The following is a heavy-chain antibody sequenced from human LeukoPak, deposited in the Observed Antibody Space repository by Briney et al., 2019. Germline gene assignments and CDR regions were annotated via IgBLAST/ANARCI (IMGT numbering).Heavy chain of an antibody. J-gene: IGHJ4*02. CDR3: AREGSYYDSSGYYSSFDY. D-gene: IGHD3-22*01. CDR1: GFTFSSYW. CDR2: IKQDGSEK. V-gene: IGHV3-7*03. Sequence: GGSLRLSCVASGFTFSSYWMNWVRQAPGKGLEWVANIKQDGSEKYYVDSVKGRFTISRDNAKNSLYLQMNSLRAEDTAVYYCAREGSYYDSSGYYSSFDYWGQGTLVTVSS.